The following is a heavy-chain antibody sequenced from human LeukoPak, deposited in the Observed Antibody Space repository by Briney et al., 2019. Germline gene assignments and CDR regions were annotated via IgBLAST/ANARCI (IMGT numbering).Heavy chain of an antibody. V-gene: IGHV3-48*01. CDR3: ARGSCTGTGCYDY. CDR1: EFTFNNYG. D-gene: IGHD2-2*01. CDR2: ISGSSSTI. Sequence: GGSLRLSCAASEFTFNNYGMNWVRQAPGKGLEWVSYISGSSSTIYYADSVKGRFTISRNNVRNSLYLQMNSLRAEDTAVYYCARGSCTGTGCYDYWGQGTLVTVSS. J-gene: IGHJ4*02.